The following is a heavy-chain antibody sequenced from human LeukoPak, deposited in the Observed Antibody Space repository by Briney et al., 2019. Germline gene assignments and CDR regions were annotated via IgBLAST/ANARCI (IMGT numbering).Heavy chain of an antibody. CDR2: FDPEDGET. CDR3: ASVTSGSRYSWFDP. CDR1: GYTLTELS. D-gene: IGHD3-10*01. V-gene: IGHV1-24*01. Sequence: ASVKVSCKVSGYTLTELSMHWVRQAPGKGLEWMGGFDPEDGETIYAQKFQGRVTMTEDTSTDTAYMGLSSLRSEDTAVYYCASVTSGSRYSWFDPWGQGTLVTVSS. J-gene: IGHJ5*02.